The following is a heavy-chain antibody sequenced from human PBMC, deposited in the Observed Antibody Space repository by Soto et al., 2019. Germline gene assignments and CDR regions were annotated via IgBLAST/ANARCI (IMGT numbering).Heavy chain of an antibody. Sequence: QVQLQESGPGLVKPSQTLSLTCTVSGGSISSGGYYWSGIRQHPGKGLEWIGYIYYSGSTYYNPSLKSRVTISVDTSKNQFSRKLSSVTAADTAVYYCARVIIGDSSGYGYYYYGMDVWGQGTTVTVSS. CDR3: ARVIIGDSSGYGYYYYGMDV. D-gene: IGHD3-22*01. CDR2: IYYSGST. J-gene: IGHJ6*02. V-gene: IGHV4-31*03. CDR1: GGSISSGGYY.